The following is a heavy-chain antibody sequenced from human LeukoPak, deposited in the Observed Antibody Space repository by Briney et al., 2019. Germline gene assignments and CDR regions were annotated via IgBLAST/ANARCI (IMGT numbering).Heavy chain of an antibody. CDR3: ANGEGFVVVPAAIRY. J-gene: IGHJ4*02. CDR2: ISGRGGST. V-gene: IGHV3-23*01. D-gene: IGHD2-2*02. Sequence: GGSLRLSCAASGFTFSSYAMSWVRQAPGKGREWVSAISGRGGSTYYADSVKGRFTISRDNSKNTLYLQMNSLRAEDTSVYYCANGEGFVVVPAAIRYWGQGTLVTVSS. CDR1: GFTFSSYA.